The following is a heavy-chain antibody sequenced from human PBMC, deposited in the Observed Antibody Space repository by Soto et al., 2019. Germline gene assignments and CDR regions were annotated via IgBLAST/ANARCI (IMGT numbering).Heavy chain of an antibody. Sequence: QVQLVESGGGVVQPGRSLRLSCAVSGFTVSTYGMHWVRQAPGKGLEWVAVISRDGGTKYYADSVKGRFTISRVNSRNILFLEMNSLRGDDMAVYYCTGEVASGYWGQGTLVTVSS. J-gene: IGHJ4*02. CDR3: TGEVASGY. V-gene: IGHV3-30*03. CDR2: ISRDGGTK. D-gene: IGHD2-8*02. CDR1: GFTVSTYG.